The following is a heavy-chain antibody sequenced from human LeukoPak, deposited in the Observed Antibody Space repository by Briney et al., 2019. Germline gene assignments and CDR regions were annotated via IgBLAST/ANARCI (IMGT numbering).Heavy chain of an antibody. CDR2: ISSSSSTI. CDR3: ARDWRGYDSDAFDI. CDR1: GFTFSSYS. D-gene: IGHD5-12*01. J-gene: IGHJ3*02. Sequence: PGGSLRLSCAASGFTFSSYSMNWVRQAPGKGLEWVSYISSSSSTIYYADSVKGRFTISRDNAKNSLYLQMNSLRAEDTAVYYCARDWRGYDSDAFDIWGQGTMVTVSS. V-gene: IGHV3-48*04.